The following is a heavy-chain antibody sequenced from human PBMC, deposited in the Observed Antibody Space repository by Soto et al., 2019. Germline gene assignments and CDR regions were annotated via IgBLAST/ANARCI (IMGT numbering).Heavy chain of an antibody. V-gene: IGHV1-69*13. J-gene: IGHJ6*02. CDR3: ARGAATVNRSGSYYYYYGMDV. Sequence: GASVKVSCKASGGTFSSYAISWVRQAPGQGLEWMGGIIPIFGTANYAQKFQGRVTITADESTSTAYMELSSLRSEDTAVYYCARGAATVNRSGSYYYYYGMDVWGQGTTVTVSS. CDR1: GGTFSSYA. D-gene: IGHD3-3*01. CDR2: IIPIFGTA.